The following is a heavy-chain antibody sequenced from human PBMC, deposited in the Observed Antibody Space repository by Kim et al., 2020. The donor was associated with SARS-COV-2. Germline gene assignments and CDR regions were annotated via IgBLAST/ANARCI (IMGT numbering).Heavy chain of an antibody. CDR3: ASDYFRFTIFGVVSLHGMDV. Sequence: SETLSLTCTVSGGSISSGDYYWSWIRQPPGKGLEWIGYIYYSGSTYYNPSLKSRVTISVDTSKNQFSLKLSSVTAADTAVYYCASDYFRFTIFGVVSLHGMDVWGQGTTVIVS. D-gene: IGHD3-3*01. CDR2: IYYSGST. J-gene: IGHJ6*02. V-gene: IGHV4-30-4*01. CDR1: GGSISSGDYY.